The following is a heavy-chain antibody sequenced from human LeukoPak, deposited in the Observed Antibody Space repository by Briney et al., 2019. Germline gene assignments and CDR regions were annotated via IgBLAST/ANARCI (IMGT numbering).Heavy chain of an antibody. CDR2: IYYSGST. D-gene: IGHD3-3*01. V-gene: IGHV4-39*02. Sequence: SETLSLTCTVSGGSISSSSYYWGWIRQPPGKGLEWIGSIYYSGSTYYNPSLKSRVTISVDTSKNQFSLKLSSVTAADTAVYYCARDSGLFGVVIYGMDVWGQGTTVTVSS. CDR1: GGSISSSSYY. J-gene: IGHJ6*02. CDR3: ARDSGLFGVVIYGMDV.